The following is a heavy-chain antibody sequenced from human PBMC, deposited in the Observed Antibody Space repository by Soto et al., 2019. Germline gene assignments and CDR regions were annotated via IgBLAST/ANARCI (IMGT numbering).Heavy chain of an antibody. V-gene: IGHV1-18*01. J-gene: IGHJ4*02. CDR2: ISAYNGNT. CDR3: ARVHFDWLSHFDY. D-gene: IGHD3-9*01. CDR1: GYTFTSYG. Sequence: QVRLVQSGAEVKKPGASVKVSCKASGYTFTSYGISWVRQAPGQGLEWMGWISAYNGNTNYAQKLQGRVTMTTDTPTSTAYMELRSLGSDETAVYYCARVHFDWLSHFDYWGQGTLVTVSS.